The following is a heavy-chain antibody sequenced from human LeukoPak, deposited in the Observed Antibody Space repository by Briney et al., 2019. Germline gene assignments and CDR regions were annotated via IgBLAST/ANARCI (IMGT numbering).Heavy chain of an antibody. CDR1: GFTFSSYR. V-gene: IGHV3-7*03. CDR3: ARGGGLDV. J-gene: IGHJ6*02. CDR2: INHNGNVN. D-gene: IGHD3-16*01. Sequence: GGPLRLSCAASGFTFSSYRMNWARQAPGKGLEWVASINHNGNVNYYVDSVKGRFTISRDNAKNSLYLQMSNLRAEDTAVYFCARGGGLDVWGQGATVTVSS.